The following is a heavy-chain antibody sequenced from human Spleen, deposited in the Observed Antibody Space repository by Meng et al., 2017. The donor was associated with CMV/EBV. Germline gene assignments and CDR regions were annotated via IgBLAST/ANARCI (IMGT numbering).Heavy chain of an antibody. D-gene: IGHD1-26*01. CDR2: INHSRST. V-gene: IGHV4-34*01. CDR1: GGSFSGDY. Sequence: QLPLHQWVADRWKPSETLSLTCAVYGGSFSGDYWYWIRQPPRKGLEWIGEINHSRSTNYNPSLKSRVTISLDTSKNQFSLKLSSATAADTAVYYCARADSGSYGYFQHWGQGTLVTVSS. J-gene: IGHJ1*01. CDR3: ARADSGSYGYFQH.